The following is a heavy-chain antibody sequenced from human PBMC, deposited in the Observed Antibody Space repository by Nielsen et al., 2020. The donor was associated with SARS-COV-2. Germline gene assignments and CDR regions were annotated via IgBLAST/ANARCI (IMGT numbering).Heavy chain of an antibody. Sequence: GESLKISCSASGFTFSSYAMHWVRQAPGKGLEYVSGISSNGGSTYYADSVKGRFTISRDNSKNTLYLQMSSLRAEDTAVYYCVKDRDSSGWYQGYWGQGTLVTVPS. J-gene: IGHJ4*02. CDR2: ISSNGGST. D-gene: IGHD6-19*01. CDR3: VKDRDSSGWYQGY. V-gene: IGHV3-64D*06. CDR1: GFTFSSYA.